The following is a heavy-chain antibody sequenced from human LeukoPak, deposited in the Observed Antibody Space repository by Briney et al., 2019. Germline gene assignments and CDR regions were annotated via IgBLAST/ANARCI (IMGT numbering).Heavy chain of an antibody. J-gene: IGHJ4*02. V-gene: IGHV1-18*01. CDR1: GYTFTSYG. D-gene: IGHD3-22*01. CDR2: ISAYNGNT. Sequence: ASVKASCKASGYTFTSYGISWVRQAPGQGLEWMGWISAYNGNTNYAQKLQGRVTMTTDTSTSTAYMELRSLRSDDTAVYYCAREPADSSGYYYPPDYWGQGTLVTVSS. CDR3: AREPADSSGYYYPPDY.